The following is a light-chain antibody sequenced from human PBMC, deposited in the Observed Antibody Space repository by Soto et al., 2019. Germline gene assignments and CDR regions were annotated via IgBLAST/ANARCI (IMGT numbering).Light chain of an antibody. V-gene: IGKV1-33*01. CDR2: DAS. J-gene: IGKJ4*01. Sequence: DIQMTQSPSSLSASVGDRVTITCQASQDISNYLKWYQQKRGKAPKLLIYDASNVETGVPSRFSGSGSGTDFTFTISSLQPEDIATYYCQQYDNLPLTFGGGTKVDIK. CDR3: QQYDNLPLT. CDR1: QDISNY.